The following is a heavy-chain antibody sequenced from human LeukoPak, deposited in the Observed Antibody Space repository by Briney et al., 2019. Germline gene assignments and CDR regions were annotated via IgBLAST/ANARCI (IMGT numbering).Heavy chain of an antibody. CDR1: GFTFSSYG. CDR3: AKESRSLTGTTFFDY. CDR2: IRYDGSNK. D-gene: IGHD1-20*01. J-gene: IGHJ4*02. V-gene: IGHV3-30*02. Sequence: PGGSLRLSCAASGFTFSSYGMHWVRQAPGKGLEWVAFIRYDGSNKYHADSVKGRFTISRDNSKNTLYLQMNSLRAEDTAVYYCAKESRSLTGTTFFDYWGQGTLVIVSS.